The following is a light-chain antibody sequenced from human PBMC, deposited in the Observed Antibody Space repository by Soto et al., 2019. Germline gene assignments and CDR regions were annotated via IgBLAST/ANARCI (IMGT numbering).Light chain of an antibody. CDR2: EVT. CDR3: GSYSSTDTPFV. CDR1: STDVGGYNY. Sequence: QSALAQPSSVSGSPGQSITISCTGTSTDVGGYNYVSWYQHHSGKAPKLLIYEVTNRPSGISDRFSGSKSVNTASLTISGLQPVDESDYYCGSYSSTDTPFVFGTGTKLTVL. V-gene: IGLV2-14*01. J-gene: IGLJ1*01.